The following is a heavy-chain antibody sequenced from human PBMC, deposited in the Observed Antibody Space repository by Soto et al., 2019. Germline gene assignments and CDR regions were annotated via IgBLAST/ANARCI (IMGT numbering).Heavy chain of an antibody. V-gene: IGHV3-9*01. CDR3: AATYCGGDCYRWGYYYYYMDV. CDR1: GFTFDDYA. Sequence: EVQLVESGGGLVQPGRSLRLSCAASGFTFDDYAMNWVRQAPGKGLEWVSGISWNSDSIGYADSVKGRFTISRDNAKNSLYMQMNSLRTEDTVLYYCAATYCGGDCYRWGYYYYYMDVWGKGTTVTVSS. J-gene: IGHJ6*03. D-gene: IGHD2-21*01. CDR2: ISWNSDSI.